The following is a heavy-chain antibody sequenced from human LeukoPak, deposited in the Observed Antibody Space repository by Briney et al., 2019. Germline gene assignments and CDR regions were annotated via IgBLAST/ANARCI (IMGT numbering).Heavy chain of an antibody. V-gene: IGHV3-21*04. J-gene: IGHJ4*02. CDR1: GFTFSSYS. CDR2: ISSSSSYI. Sequence: KPGGSLRLSCAASGFTFSSYSMNWVRQAPGKGLEWVSSISSSSSYIYYADSVKGRFTISRGNSKNTLYLQMNSLRAEDTAVYYCAKGAVQGYYGSGTPGHWGQGTLVTVSS. CDR3: AKGAVQGYYGSGTPGH. D-gene: IGHD3-10*01.